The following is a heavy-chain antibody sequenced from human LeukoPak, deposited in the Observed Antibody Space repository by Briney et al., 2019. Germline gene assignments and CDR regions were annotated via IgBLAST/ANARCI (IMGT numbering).Heavy chain of an antibody. V-gene: IGHV3-73*01. Sequence: GGSLRLSCAASGFTFSGSAMHWVRQASGKGLEWVGRIRSKANSYATAYAASVKGRFTISRDDSKNTAYLQMNSLRAEDTAVYYCARYSRRNNWNWFDPWGQGTLVTVSS. CDR1: GFTFSGSA. CDR2: IRSKANSYAT. CDR3: ARYSRRNNWNWFDP. D-gene: IGHD1-1*01. J-gene: IGHJ5*02.